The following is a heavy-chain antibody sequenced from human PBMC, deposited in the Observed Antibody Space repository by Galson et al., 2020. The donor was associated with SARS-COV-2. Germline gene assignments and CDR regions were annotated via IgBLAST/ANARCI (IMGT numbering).Heavy chain of an antibody. Sequence: ASETLSLTCTVSGYSISSGYYWGWIRQPPGKGLDWIGSIYHSGTTYYNPSLKSRVTISVDTSKNQFSLKLSSVTAADTAVYYCARDGSPIEAAAQNGAFNIWGQGTMVTVSS. V-gene: IGHV4-38-2*02. CDR2: IYHSGTT. J-gene: IGHJ3*02. CDR1: GYSISSGYY. CDR3: ARDGSPIEAAAQNGAFNI. D-gene: IGHD6-25*01.